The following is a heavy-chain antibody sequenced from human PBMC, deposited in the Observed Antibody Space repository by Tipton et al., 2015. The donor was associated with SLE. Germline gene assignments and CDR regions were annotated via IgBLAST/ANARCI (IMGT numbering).Heavy chain of an antibody. CDR1: GFTFSDYY. D-gene: IGHD3-10*01. Sequence: SLRLSCAASGFTFSDYYMSWIRQAPGKGLEWVSYISSSGSTIYYADSVKGRFTISRDNAKNSLYLHMNSLRAEVTAVYYCASDELWFGDLWPFVYWGQVTLVTGSS. V-gene: IGHV3-11*01. CDR3: ASDELWFGDLWPFVY. CDR2: ISSSGSTI. J-gene: IGHJ4*02.